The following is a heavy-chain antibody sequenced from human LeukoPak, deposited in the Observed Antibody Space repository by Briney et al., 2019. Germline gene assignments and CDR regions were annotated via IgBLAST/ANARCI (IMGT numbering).Heavy chain of an antibody. CDR1: GFTFDDYA. CDR3: AKDRQYGDYGGGDFFDS. CDR2: INWVGDTS. D-gene: IGHD4-17*01. J-gene: IGHJ4*02. V-gene: IGHV3-43D*03. Sequence: PGRSLRLSCAASGFTFDDYAMHWVRQAPGKGLQWISSINWVGDTSSYADSVKGRFTVSRDNTKGSLYLQMHSLRSEDTALYHCAKDRQYGDYGGGDFFDSWGQGTLVTVSS.